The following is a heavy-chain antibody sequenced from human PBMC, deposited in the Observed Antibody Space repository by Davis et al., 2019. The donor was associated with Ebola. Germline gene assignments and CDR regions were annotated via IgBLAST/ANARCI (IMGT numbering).Heavy chain of an antibody. V-gene: IGHV3-30*03. CDR1: GFSFSSYG. CDR2: ISYAGSND. J-gene: IGHJ4*02. D-gene: IGHD1-26*01. CDR3: ARAPNSGSFSDY. Sequence: PGGSLRLSCAASGFSFSSYGMHWVRQAPGRGLEWVAVISYAGSNDYYADSVKGRFTISRDNSKNTLYLQMDSLRAEDTAIYYCARAPNSGSFSDYWGQGTLVTVSS.